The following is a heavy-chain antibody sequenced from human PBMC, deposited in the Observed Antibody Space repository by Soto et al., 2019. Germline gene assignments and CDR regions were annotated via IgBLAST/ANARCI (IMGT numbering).Heavy chain of an antibody. J-gene: IGHJ5*02. CDR1: GFTFSSYS. Sequence: EVQLVESGGGLVQPGGSLRLSCAASGFTFSSYSMNWVRQAPGKGLEWVSYISSSSSTIYYADSVKGRFTISRDNAKNSLYLEMNSLRDEDTAVYYCARDAHYYGSGSAVWNNWFDPWGKGTLVTVSS. CDR3: ARDAHYYGSGSAVWNNWFDP. D-gene: IGHD3-10*01. V-gene: IGHV3-48*02. CDR2: ISSSSSTI.